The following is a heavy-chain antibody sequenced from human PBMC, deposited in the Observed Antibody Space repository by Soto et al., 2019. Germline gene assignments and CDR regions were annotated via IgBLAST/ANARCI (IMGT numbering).Heavy chain of an antibody. D-gene: IGHD1-26*01. V-gene: IGHV1-3*01. J-gene: IGHJ4*02. CDR3: ARVGATMKDFDY. CDR2: INAGNGNT. CDR1: GYTFTSYA. Sequence: ASVKVSCKASGYTFTSYAMHWVRQAPGQRLEWMGWINAGNGNTKYSQKFQGRVTITRDTSASTAYMELSSLRSEDTAAYYCARVGATMKDFDYWGQGTLVTVSS.